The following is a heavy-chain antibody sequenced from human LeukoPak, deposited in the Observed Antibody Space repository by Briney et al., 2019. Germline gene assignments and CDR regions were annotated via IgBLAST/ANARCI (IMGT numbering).Heavy chain of an antibody. CDR2: IGSNGDST. J-gene: IGHJ4*02. CDR3: ARGNVVGATRPFDY. CDR1: GFTFINYA. Sequence: PGGSLRLSCAGSGFTFINYAMYWVRQAPGKGLENVAGIGSNGDSTYYASSVKGRFTISRDNSKNTLFLQMGSLRAEDMAVYYCARGNVVGATRPFDYWGQGTLVTVSS. V-gene: IGHV3-64*01. D-gene: IGHD1-26*01.